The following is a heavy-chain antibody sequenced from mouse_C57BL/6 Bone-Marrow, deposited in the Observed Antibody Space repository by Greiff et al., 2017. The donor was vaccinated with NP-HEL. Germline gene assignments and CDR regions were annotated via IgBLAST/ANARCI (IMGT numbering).Heavy chain of an antibody. J-gene: IGHJ2*01. Sequence: EVQLVESGEGLVKPGGSLKLSCAASGFTFSSYAMSWVRQTPEKRLEWVAYISSGGDYIYYADTVKGRFTISRDNARNTLYLQMSSLKSEDTAMYYCTRESYGSSYDYFDYWGQGTTLTVSS. D-gene: IGHD1-1*01. V-gene: IGHV5-9-1*02. CDR2: ISSGGDYI. CDR3: TRESYGSSYDYFDY. CDR1: GFTFSSYA.